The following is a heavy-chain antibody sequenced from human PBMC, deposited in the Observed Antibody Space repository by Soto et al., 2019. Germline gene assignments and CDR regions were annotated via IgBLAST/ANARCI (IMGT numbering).Heavy chain of an antibody. Sequence: SQTLSLTCAISGDSVSSNSAAWNWIRQSPSRGLEWLGRTYYRSKWYNDYAVSVKSRITINPDTSKNQFSLKLSSVTAADTAVYYCGAYDSSGYIWGQGTLVTVSS. J-gene: IGHJ4*02. CDR2: TYYRSKWYN. CDR1: GDSVSSNSAA. CDR3: GAYDSSGYI. D-gene: IGHD3-22*01. V-gene: IGHV6-1*01.